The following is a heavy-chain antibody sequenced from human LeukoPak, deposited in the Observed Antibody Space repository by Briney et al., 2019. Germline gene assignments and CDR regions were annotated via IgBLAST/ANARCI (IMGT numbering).Heavy chain of an antibody. J-gene: IGHJ6*02. CDR3: ARDRRERIAVAGSDYYYYYGMDV. V-gene: IGHV4-59*01. CDR2: IYYSGST. D-gene: IGHD6-19*01. Sequence: SETLSLTCTVSGGSINNYYRSWIRQPPGQGLEWMGYIYYSGSTNYNPSLKSRVSISVDRSKNQLSLKLSSVTAADTAVYYCARDRRERIAVAGSDYYYYYGMDVWGQGTTVTVSS. CDR1: GGSINNYY.